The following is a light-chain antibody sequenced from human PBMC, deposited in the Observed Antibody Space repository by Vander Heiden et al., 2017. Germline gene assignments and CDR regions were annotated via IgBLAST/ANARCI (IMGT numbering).Light chain of an antibody. Sequence: AIRMTQSPSSFSASTGDRVTITCRASQGISSHLAWYQQKPGKAPKLLIYGASTLQRGVPSRFSGSGSGTDFTVTISFLQSEDFATYYCQQYYSYPVTFGGGTKVEIK. CDR3: QQYYSYPVT. CDR1: QGISSH. V-gene: IGKV1-8*01. CDR2: GAS. J-gene: IGKJ4*01.